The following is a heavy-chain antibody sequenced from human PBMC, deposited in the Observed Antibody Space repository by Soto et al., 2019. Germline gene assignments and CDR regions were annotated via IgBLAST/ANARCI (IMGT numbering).Heavy chain of an antibody. CDR2: ISDYKGNT. V-gene: IGHV1-18*01. J-gene: IGHJ4*02. D-gene: IGHD3-9*01. Sequence: QVQLVQSGAEVKKPGASVKVSCQASGYNFFSYGIGWVRQAPGQGLEWMGWISDYKGNTYYAQKFQGRVTMTTDRSASTAYMDLRSLKSDDTAVDYCARVPISCDYDSLTVEIDFWGQGTRVTVSS. CDR1: GYNFFSYG. CDR3: ARVPISCDYDSLTVEIDF.